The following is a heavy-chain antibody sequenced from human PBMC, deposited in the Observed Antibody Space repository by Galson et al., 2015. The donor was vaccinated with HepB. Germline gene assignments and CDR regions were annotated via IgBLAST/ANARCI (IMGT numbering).Heavy chain of an antibody. D-gene: IGHD2-15*01. CDR3: ARVGKVAALDY. J-gene: IGHJ4*02. CDR1: GFTFSSYD. V-gene: IGHV3-13*01. Sequence: SLRLSCAASGFTFSSYDMHWVRQATGKGLEWVSAIGTAGDTYYPGSVKGRFTISRENAKNSLYLQMNSLKAGDTAVYYCARVGKVAALDYWGQGTLVTVSS. CDR2: IGTAGDT.